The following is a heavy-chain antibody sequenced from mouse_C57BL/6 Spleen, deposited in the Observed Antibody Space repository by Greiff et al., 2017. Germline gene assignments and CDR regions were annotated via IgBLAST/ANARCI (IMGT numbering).Heavy chain of an antibody. CDR1: GFNIKNTY. CDR2: IDPANGNT. J-gene: IGHJ4*01. V-gene: IGHV14-3*01. CDR3: ARNNVSSYNTWDY. D-gene: IGHD1-1*01. Sequence: VQLQQSVAELVRPGASVKLSCTASGFNIKNTYMHWVKQRPEQGLEWIGRIDPANGNTKYAPKFQGKATITAATSSNTAYLQLSSLTSENTAIYNCARNNVSSYNTWDYGGQGTSVTVSS.